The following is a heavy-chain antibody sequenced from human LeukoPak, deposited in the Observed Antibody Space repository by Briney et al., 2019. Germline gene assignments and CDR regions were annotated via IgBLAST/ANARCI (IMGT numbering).Heavy chain of an antibody. CDR3: LRCTYRGWFDP. CDR1: GFTFSSYS. Sequence: GGSLRLSCAASGFTFSSYSMNWVRQAPGKGLEWVSSISSSSYIYYADSVKGRFTISRDNAKNSLYLQMNSLRAEDTAVYYCLRCTYRGWFDPWGQGTLVTVSS. CDR2: ISSSSYI. D-gene: IGHD2-2*01. J-gene: IGHJ5*02. V-gene: IGHV3-21*01.